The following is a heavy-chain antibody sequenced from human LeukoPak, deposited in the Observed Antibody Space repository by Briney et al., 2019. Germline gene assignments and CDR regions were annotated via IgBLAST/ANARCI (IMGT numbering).Heavy chain of an antibody. CDR2: IYHSGST. CDR1: GYSISSGYY. Sequence: SETLSLTCTVSGYSISSGYYWGWIRQPPGKGLEWIGSIYHSGSTYYNPSLKSRVTISVDTSKDQFSLKLSSVTAADTAVYYCARAAYCGGDCYSKSFDPWGQGTLVTVSS. D-gene: IGHD2-21*02. J-gene: IGHJ5*02. CDR3: ARAAYCGGDCYSKSFDP. V-gene: IGHV4-38-2*02.